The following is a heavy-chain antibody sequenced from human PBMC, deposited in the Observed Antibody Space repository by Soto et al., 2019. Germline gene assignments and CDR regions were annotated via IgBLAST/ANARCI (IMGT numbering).Heavy chain of an antibody. D-gene: IGHD6-13*01. Sequence: EMQLFESGGGLVQPGGSLRLSCAASGFTVSSFAMSWVRQAAGKGLDWVSAISGSGGSTYDADSVKGRFTISGDNSKNTLYLQTSRLLAEGPAVYYWARGFSAGQGTSPDFWGQGSLVTFAS. CDR3: ARGFSAGQGTSPDF. CDR2: ISGSGGST. J-gene: IGHJ4*02. V-gene: IGHV3-23*01. CDR1: GFTVSSFA.